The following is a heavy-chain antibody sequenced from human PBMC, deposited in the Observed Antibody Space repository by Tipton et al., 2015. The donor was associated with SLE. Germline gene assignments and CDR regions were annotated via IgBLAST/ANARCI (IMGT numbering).Heavy chain of an antibody. CDR1: GYTFTSYD. J-gene: IGHJ3*02. Sequence: QSGPEVKKPGASVKVSCKASGYTFTSYDINWVRQATGQGLEWMGWISAYNGNTNYAQKLQGRVTMTTDTSTSTAYMELRRLRSEDTAVYYCARDGYSGSYGRGGAFDIWGQGTMVTVSS. V-gene: IGHV1-18*01. CDR3: ARDGYSGSYGRGGAFDI. CDR2: ISAYNGNT. D-gene: IGHD1-26*01.